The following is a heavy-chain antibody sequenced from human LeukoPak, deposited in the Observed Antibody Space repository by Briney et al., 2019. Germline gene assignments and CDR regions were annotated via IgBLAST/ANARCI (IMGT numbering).Heavy chain of an antibody. V-gene: IGHV3-74*01. D-gene: IGHD4/OR15-4a*01. J-gene: IGHJ4*02. Sequence: GGSLRLSCIASGFTLSSYEMSWIRQAPGKGLVWVSRIKSDGSSTTYADSVKGRFTISRDNAKNTLYLQMNSLRAEDTAVYYCARDFALTIDYWGQGTLVTVSS. CDR3: ARDFALTIDY. CDR2: IKSDGSST. CDR1: GFTLSSYE.